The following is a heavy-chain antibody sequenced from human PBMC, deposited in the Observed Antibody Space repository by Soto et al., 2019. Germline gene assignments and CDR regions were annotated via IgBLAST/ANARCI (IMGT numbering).Heavy chain of an antibody. CDR1: GVSISPRVYY. J-gene: IGHJ4*02. CDR2: IAYRGRP. D-gene: IGHD3-16*01. Sequence: PSETLSLTGTVSGVSISPRVYYWSWIRQHQGKGLECIGNIAYRGRPYYNPSLESRVILSVDTSKNHFSLNLRCLTAADSAMYYCASLSWGDSEYYFDYGGQGSLVTVSS. V-gene: IGHV4-31*03. CDR3: ASLSWGDSEYYFDY.